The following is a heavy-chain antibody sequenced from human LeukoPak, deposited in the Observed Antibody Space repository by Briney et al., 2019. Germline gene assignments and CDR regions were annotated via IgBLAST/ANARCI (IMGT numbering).Heavy chain of an antibody. J-gene: IGHJ4*02. D-gene: IGHD6-6*01. CDR3: ARTSIAAREADY. V-gene: IGHV3-64*01. Sequence: PGGSLRLSCAASGFAFNTYAMNWVRQAPGKGLEYVSAISNNGGSTYYAKSVKGRFTISRDNSKNTLYLQMGSLRAEDMAVYYCARTSIAAREADYWGQGTLVTVSS. CDR2: ISNNGGST. CDR1: GFAFNTYA.